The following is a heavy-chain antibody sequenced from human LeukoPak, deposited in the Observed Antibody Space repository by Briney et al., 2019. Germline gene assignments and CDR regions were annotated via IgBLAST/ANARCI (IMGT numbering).Heavy chain of an antibody. V-gene: IGHV1-3*01. D-gene: IGHD1-26*01. Sequence: ASVMVSCKASGYTFTSYAMHWVRQAPGQRLEWMGWINAGNGNTKYSQKFQGRVTITRDTSASTAYMELSSLRSEDTAVYYCARDSESRELLNFDYWGQGTLVTVSS. CDR3: ARDSESRELLNFDY. CDR2: INAGNGNT. CDR1: GYTFTSYA. J-gene: IGHJ4*02.